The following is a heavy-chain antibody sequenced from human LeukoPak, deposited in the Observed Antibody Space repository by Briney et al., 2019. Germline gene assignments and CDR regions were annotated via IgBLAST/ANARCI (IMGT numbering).Heavy chain of an antibody. V-gene: IGHV4-39*07. J-gene: IGHJ4*02. CDR2: IYYSGST. CDR1: GGSISSSSYY. CDR3: AKEKTYDSSGYYFGYYFDS. D-gene: IGHD3-22*01. Sequence: PSETLSLTCTVSGGSISSSSYYWGWIRQPPGKGLEWIGSIYYSGSTYYNPSLKSRVTISVDTSKNQFSLNLSSVTAADTAVYYCAKEKTYDSSGYYFGYYFDSWGQGTLVTVSS.